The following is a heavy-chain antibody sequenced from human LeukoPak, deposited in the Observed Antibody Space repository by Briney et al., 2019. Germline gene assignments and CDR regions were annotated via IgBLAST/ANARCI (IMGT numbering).Heavy chain of an antibody. J-gene: IGHJ4*02. Sequence: SETLSLTCTVSGGSISSYYWSWIRQPPGKGLERIGYIYYSGSTNYNPSLKSRVTISVDTSKNQFSLKLSSVTAADTAVYYCARDFSASGYFDYWGQGTLVTVSS. CDR1: GGSISSYY. CDR2: IYYSGST. CDR3: ARDFSASGYFDY. D-gene: IGHD3-10*01. V-gene: IGHV4-59*12.